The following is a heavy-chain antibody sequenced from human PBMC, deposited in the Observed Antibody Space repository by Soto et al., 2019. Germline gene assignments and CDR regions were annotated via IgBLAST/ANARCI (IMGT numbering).Heavy chain of an antibody. J-gene: IGHJ4*02. D-gene: IGHD1-1*01. CDR2: INPGSGVT. V-gene: IGHV1-2*02. CDR1: GYSFTKYH. CDR3: ARVAGHKNARFDT. Sequence: ASVKVSCKASGYSFTKYHMHWVRQAPGQGLEWMGWINPGSGVTNQAQKFQGRVTMTRDTSITTTYMELNSLTSDDTAVYYCARVAGHKNARFDTWGQGALVTVS.